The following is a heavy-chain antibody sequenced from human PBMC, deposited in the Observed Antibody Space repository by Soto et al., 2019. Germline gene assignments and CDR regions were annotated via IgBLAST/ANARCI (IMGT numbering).Heavy chain of an antibody. D-gene: IGHD1-26*01. CDR3: ARRWVSDAFDI. Sequence: GESLKISCKGSGYSFTSYWIGWVRQMPGKGLEWMGIIHPGDSDTRYSPSSQGQVTISADKSISTAYLQWSSLKASDTAMYYCARRWVSDAFDIWGQGTMVTVSS. J-gene: IGHJ3*02. CDR1: GYSFTSYW. V-gene: IGHV5-51*01. CDR2: IHPGDSDT.